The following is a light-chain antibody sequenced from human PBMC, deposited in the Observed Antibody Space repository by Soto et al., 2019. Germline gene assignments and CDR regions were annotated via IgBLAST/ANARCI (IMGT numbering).Light chain of an antibody. J-gene: IGLJ3*02. CDR1: SGHSNYA. Sequence: QSVLTQSPSASASLGASVKLTCTLSSGHSNYAIAWHQQQPEKGPRYLMKLNSDGSHTKGDGIPDRFSGSSSGAERYLTISSLQSEDEADYYCLTWGTGIWVFGGGTKLTVL. CDR3: LTWGTGIWV. V-gene: IGLV4-69*01. CDR2: LNSDGSH.